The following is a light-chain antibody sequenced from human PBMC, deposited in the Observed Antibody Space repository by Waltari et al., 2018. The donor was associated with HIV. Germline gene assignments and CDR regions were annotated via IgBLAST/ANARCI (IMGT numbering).Light chain of an antibody. CDR3: QVWDSSSDHVV. J-gene: IGLJ2*01. Sequence: SYVLPQPPSVSVAPGKTARITCGGSNIGSQIVHWYQQKPGQAPGLVIYYDSDRPSGIPERFSGSNSGNTATLTISRVEAGDEADYYCQVWDSSSDHVVFGGGTKLTVL. CDR1: NIGSQI. V-gene: IGLV3-21*04. CDR2: YDS.